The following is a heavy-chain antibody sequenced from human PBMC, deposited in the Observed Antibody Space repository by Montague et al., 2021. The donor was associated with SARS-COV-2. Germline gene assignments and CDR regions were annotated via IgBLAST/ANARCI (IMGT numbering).Heavy chain of an antibody. D-gene: IGHD6-19*01. CDR3: ARVHLVSSGWYPDAFDI. Sequence: TLSLTCTVSGGSINSGGYYWSWIRQHPGKGLEWIGYIYCSGSTXYNPSLKSRLTISVDTSKNQFSLKLSSVTAADTAVYYCARVHLVSSGWYPDAFDIWGQGTMVTVSS. CDR1: GGSINSGGYY. CDR2: IYCSGST. J-gene: IGHJ3*02. V-gene: IGHV4-31*03.